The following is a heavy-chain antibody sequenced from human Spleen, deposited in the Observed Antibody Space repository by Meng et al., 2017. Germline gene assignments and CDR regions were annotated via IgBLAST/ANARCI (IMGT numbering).Heavy chain of an antibody. Sequence: ASVKVSCKASGYTFTSYGISWVRQAPGQGLEWMGWISAYNGNTNYAQKFQGRVTITADKSTSTAYMELSSLRSEDTAVYYCARVVAGTMNGMDVWGQGTTVTVSS. CDR1: GYTFTSYG. V-gene: IGHV1-18*01. CDR3: ARVVAGTMNGMDV. D-gene: IGHD6-19*01. J-gene: IGHJ6*02. CDR2: ISAYNGNT.